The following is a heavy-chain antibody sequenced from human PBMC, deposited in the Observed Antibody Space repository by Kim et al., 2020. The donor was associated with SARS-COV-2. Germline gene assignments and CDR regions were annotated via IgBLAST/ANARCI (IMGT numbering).Heavy chain of an antibody. V-gene: IGHV3-7*03. J-gene: IGHJ4*02. D-gene: IGHD2-15*01. CDR1: GFTFSSYW. CDR2: IEPDGTYN. CDR3: ARAGQVAAFDY. Sequence: GGSLRLSCAASGFTFSSYWMTWVRQAPGMGLEWLANIEPDGTYNYYLDSVKGRFTISRDNAKDSLYLQMNSLRADDTATYYCARAGQVAAFDYWGQGTLVTVSS.